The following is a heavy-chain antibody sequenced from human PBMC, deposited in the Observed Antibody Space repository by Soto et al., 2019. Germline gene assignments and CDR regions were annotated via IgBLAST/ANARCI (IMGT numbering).Heavy chain of an antibody. Sequence: PGGSLRLSCAASGFTFSSYGMHWVRQAPGKGLEWVAVISYDGSNKCYADSVKGRFTISRDNSKNTLYLQMNSLRAEDTAVYYCAKDAGRQRDATSPNWFDPWGQGTLVTVSS. V-gene: IGHV3-30*18. CDR3: AKDAGRQRDATSPNWFDP. CDR1: GFTFSSYG. J-gene: IGHJ5*02. D-gene: IGHD3-10*01. CDR2: ISYDGSNK.